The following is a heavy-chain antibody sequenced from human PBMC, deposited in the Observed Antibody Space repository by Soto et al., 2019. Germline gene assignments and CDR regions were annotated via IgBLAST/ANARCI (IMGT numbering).Heavy chain of an antibody. CDR1: GFTFSSYG. V-gene: IGHV3-33*01. CDR3: ARGASYYYDSSGYP. Sequence: GGSLRLSCAASGFTFSSYGMHWVRRAPGKGLEWVAVIWYDGSNKYYADSVKGRFTISRDNSKNTLYLQMNSLRAEDTAVYYCARGASYYYDSSGYPWGQGTLVTVSS. J-gene: IGHJ5*02. CDR2: IWYDGSNK. D-gene: IGHD3-22*01.